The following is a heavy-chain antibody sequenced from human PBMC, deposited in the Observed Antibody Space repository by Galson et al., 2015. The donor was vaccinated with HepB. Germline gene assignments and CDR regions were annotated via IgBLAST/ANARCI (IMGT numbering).Heavy chain of an antibody. V-gene: IGHV1-2*02. CDR1: GDTFTGSF. CDR2: INPNSGGT. CDR3: ARSPLSNPTWFDP. D-gene: IGHD4-11*01. J-gene: IGHJ5*02. Sequence: SVKVSCKASGDTFTGSFIHWVRQAPGQGLEWMGWINPNSGGTNYAQKFHGRVTMTRDTSITTAYMELSSLTFDDTAVYYCARSPLSNPTWFDPWGQGTLVTVSS.